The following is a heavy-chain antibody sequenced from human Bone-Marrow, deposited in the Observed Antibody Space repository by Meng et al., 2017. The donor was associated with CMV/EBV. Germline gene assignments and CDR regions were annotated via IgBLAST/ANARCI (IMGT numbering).Heavy chain of an antibody. CDR3: AGPSLRFFRT. CDR1: GYTFIHYY. CDR2: INPSGGGT. Sequence: ASVKVSCKASGYTFIHYYIHWVRQAPGRGLEWMGLINPSGGGTNYAQKFQGRVSMTTDTSTNTAYMELSSLRSEDTAVYYCAGPSLRFFRTWGQGTLVTVSS. J-gene: IGHJ1*01. V-gene: IGHV1-46*01. D-gene: IGHD3-3*01.